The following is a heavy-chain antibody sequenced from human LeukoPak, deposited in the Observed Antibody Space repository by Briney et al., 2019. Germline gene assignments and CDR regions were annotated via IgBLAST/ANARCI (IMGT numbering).Heavy chain of an antibody. D-gene: IGHD2-2*01. V-gene: IGHV4-61*02. J-gene: IGHJ4*02. CDR2: IYTSGST. Sequence: SETLSLTCTVSGGSISSGSYYWSWIRQPAGKGLEWIGRIYTSGSTNYNPSLKSRVTISVDTSKNQFSLKLSSVTAADTAVYYCAREGPDIVVVPAAPPGDYFDYWGQGTLVTVSS. CDR3: AREGPDIVVVPAAPPGDYFDY. CDR1: GGSISSGSYY.